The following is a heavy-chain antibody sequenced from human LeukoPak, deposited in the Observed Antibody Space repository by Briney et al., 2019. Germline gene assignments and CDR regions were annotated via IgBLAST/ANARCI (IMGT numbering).Heavy chain of an antibody. CDR3: AGHHPRNTVDF. J-gene: IGHJ4*02. D-gene: IGHD2/OR15-2a*01. CDR1: GGSISISSYY. V-gene: IGHV4-39*01. CDR2: IYYSGST. Sequence: SETLSHTCTVSGGSISISSYYWGWIRRPPGKGLEWIGSIYYSGSTYYNPSLKSRVTISVDTSKNQSSLKLSSVTAADTAVYYCAGHHPRNTVDFWGQGTLVTVSS.